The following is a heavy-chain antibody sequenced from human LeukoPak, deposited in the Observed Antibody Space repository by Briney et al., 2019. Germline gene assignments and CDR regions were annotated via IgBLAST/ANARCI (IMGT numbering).Heavy chain of an antibody. V-gene: IGHV3-21*06. D-gene: IGHD1-26*01. CDR2: TSTTSTSI. CDR3: ARGVGATQFDC. Sequence: GGSLRLSCAASGFAFSGYSMNWVRQAPGRGPEWVSLTSTTSTSIYYADSVRGRFTISRDNAKNSLYLQMNSLRAEDTAVYYCARGVGATQFDCWGQGTLVTVST. CDR1: GFAFSGYS. J-gene: IGHJ4*02.